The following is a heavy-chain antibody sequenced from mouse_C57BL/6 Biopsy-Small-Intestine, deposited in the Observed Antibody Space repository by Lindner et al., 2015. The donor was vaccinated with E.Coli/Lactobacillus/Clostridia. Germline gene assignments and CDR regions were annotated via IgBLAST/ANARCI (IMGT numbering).Heavy chain of an antibody. CDR1: GFTFTDYY. CDR3: ARPHEGFLYAASTTRPFDL. D-gene: IGHD3-2*01. CDR2: INPNSGVT. J-gene: IGHJ4*01. V-gene: IGHV1-18*01. Sequence: SVKVSCKASGFTFTDYYIHWVRQAPGKGLEWVGCINPNSGVTNYAQKFQGRVTMTRDTSITTAHMELSSLRSNDTAVYYCARPHEGFLYAASTTRPFDLWGQGTLVTVSS.